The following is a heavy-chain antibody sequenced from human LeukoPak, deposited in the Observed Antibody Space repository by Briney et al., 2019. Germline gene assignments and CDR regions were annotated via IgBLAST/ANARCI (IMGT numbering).Heavy chain of an antibody. CDR2: INPSGGST. V-gene: IGHV1-46*01. D-gene: IGHD6-19*01. J-gene: IGHJ6*02. CDR3: ARELPIAVAGRGRRFYGMDV. CDR1: GYTFTIYY. Sequence: ASVTVSCTASGYTFTIYYMHWVRQAPGQGLEWMGIINPSGGSTSYAQKFQGRVTMTRDTSTSTVYMELSSLRSEDTAVYYCARELPIAVAGRGRRFYGMDVWGQGTTGTVSS.